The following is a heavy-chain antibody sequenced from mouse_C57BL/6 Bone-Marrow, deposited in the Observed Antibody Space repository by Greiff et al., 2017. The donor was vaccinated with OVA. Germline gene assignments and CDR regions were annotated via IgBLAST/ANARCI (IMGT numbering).Heavy chain of an antibody. CDR2: ISNGGGST. J-gene: IGHJ2*01. D-gene: IGHD4-1*01. Sequence: EVQLQQSGGGLVQPGGSLKLSCAASGFTFSDYYMYWVRQTPEKRLEWVAYISNGGGSTYYPDTVQGRFTISRDNANNTLYLQMSRLKSEDTAMYYCARQGELFFEYWGQGTTLTVSS. V-gene: IGHV5-12*01. CDR1: GFTFSDYY. CDR3: ARQGELFFEY.